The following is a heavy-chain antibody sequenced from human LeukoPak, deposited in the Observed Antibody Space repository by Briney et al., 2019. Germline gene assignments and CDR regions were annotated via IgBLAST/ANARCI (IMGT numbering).Heavy chain of an antibody. CDR2: IWYDGSNE. CDR3: ARPLVGDALDY. V-gene: IGHV3-33*01. D-gene: IGHD1-26*01. J-gene: IGHJ4*02. Sequence: GRSLRLSCAASGFTFSRYGMHWVRQAPGKGLEWVAVIWYDGSNEYYADSVKGRFTIFRDNSKNTLHLQMNSLRAEDTAVYYRARPLVGDALDYWGQGTLVTVSS. CDR1: GFTFSRYG.